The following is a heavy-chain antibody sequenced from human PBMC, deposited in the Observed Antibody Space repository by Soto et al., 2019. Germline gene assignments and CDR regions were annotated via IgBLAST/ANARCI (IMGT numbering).Heavy chain of an antibody. D-gene: IGHD6-19*01. CDR1: GYTFTSYY. Sequence: ASVKVSCKASGYTFTSYYMHWVRQAPGQGLEWVGRVSTYNGNTKYAQKLQGRVTMTTDTSASIAYMELRSLRSDDTAVYYCARDNGQWLVSDWG. J-gene: IGHJ1*01. CDR3: ARDNGQWLVSD. CDR2: VSTYNGNT. V-gene: IGHV1-18*04.